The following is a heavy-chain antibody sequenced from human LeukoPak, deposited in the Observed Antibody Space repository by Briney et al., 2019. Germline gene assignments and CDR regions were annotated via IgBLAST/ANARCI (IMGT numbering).Heavy chain of an antibody. CDR1: RFTFSSYT. V-gene: IGHV3-21*01. CDR2: ISSSSNYM. J-gene: IGHJ5*02. CDR3: ARSTSGKNWFDP. Sequence: PGGSLRLSCTASRFTFSSYTMNWVRQAPGKGLEWVSSISSSSNYMYYADLVKGRFTISRDNAKSSLYLQMNSLRAEDTAVYYCARSTSGKNWFDPWGQGTLVTVSS. D-gene: IGHD3-10*01.